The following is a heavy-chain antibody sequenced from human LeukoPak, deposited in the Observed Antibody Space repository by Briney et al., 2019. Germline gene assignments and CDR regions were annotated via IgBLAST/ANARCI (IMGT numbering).Heavy chain of an antibody. CDR3: ARGDYDILPDAPDDAFDI. CDR2: INPNSGRT. D-gene: IGHD3-9*01. V-gene: IGHV1-2*02. Sequence: GPSVSLFCEASGYTFSGYYMHWVRQAPGKGLEWVRWINPNSGRTNYAQMLQGRLTITRDTSNNTLYMDQNRQRSDDTAVYYCARGDYDILPDAPDDAFDIWGQGTMVTVSS. J-gene: IGHJ3*02. CDR1: GYTFSGYY.